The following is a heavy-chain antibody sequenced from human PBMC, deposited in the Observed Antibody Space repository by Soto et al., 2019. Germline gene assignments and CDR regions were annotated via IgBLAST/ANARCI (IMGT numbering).Heavy chain of an antibody. D-gene: IGHD4-17*01. CDR3: AKGAGKLRCDY. CDR1: GFTFSSYG. CDR2: ISYDGSNK. J-gene: IGHJ4*02. Sequence: HPGGSLRLSCAASGFTFSSYGMHWVRQAPGKGLEWVAVISYDGSNKYYADSVKGRFTISRDNSKNTLYLQMNSLRAEDTAVYYCAKGAGKLRCDYWGQGTLVTVSS. V-gene: IGHV3-30*18.